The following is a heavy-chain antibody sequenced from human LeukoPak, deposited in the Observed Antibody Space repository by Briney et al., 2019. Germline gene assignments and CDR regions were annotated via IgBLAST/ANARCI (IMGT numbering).Heavy chain of an antibody. CDR3: ARENGRGVISPYFDS. V-gene: IGHV3-66*01. J-gene: IGHJ4*02. CDR1: GFTVNSIF. D-gene: IGHD3-10*01. CDR2: LYSGGRT. Sequence: GGPLRLSCAASGFTVNSIFMSWVRQAPGKGLEWISVLYSGGRTDYADSVKGRFTISRDNSKNMLYLQMNNLRPEDTVVYYCARENGRGVISPYFDSWGQGTLVTVSS.